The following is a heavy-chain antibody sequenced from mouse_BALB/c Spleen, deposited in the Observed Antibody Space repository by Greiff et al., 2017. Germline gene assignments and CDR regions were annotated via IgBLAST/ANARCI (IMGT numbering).Heavy chain of an antibody. CDR2: ISSGGST. Sequence: EVKLVESGGGLVKPGGSLKLSCAASGFTFSSYAMSWVRQTPEKRLEWVASISSGGSTYYPDSVKGRFTISRDNARNILYLQMSSLRSEDTAMYYCARGGDGNYPFAYWGQGTLVTVSA. J-gene: IGHJ3*01. CDR3: ARGGDGNYPFAY. D-gene: IGHD2-1*01. CDR1: GFTFSSYA. V-gene: IGHV5-6-5*01.